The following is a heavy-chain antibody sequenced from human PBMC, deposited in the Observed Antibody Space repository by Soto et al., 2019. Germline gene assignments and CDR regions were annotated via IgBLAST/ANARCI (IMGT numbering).Heavy chain of an antibody. Sequence: GALRLSCAASGFTFRNAWMSWVRQAPGKGLEWAGRIKSKTDGGTTDYASPVKGRFPISRYYSKNTLYLQMISLKTEDTAVYYCTPEGVYYGMDVWGQGTTVTVSS. CDR2: IKSKTDGGTT. D-gene: IGHD3-10*01. CDR1: GFTFRNAW. CDR3: TPEGVYYGMDV. V-gene: IGHV3-15*01. J-gene: IGHJ6*02.